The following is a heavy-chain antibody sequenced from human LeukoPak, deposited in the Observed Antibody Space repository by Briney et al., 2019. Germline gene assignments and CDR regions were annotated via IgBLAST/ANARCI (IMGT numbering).Heavy chain of an antibody. D-gene: IGHD3-9*01. CDR3: ARVGLSDILTGAFDY. CDR1: GFTFSSYS. V-gene: IGHV3-21*01. J-gene: IGHJ4*02. CDR2: ISSSSSYI. Sequence: KSGGSLRLSCAASGFTFSSYSMNWVRQAPGKGLEWVSSISSSSSYIYYADSVKGLLTLSRESATNSLYLQMNSLRAEDTAVYYCARVGLSDILTGAFDYWGQGTLVTVSS.